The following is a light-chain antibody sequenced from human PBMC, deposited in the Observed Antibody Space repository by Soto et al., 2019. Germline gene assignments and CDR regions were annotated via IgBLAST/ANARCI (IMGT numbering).Light chain of an antibody. CDR1: QSVSSN. CDR2: GAS. V-gene: IGKV3-15*01. CDR3: QQYDNWPLT. J-gene: IGKJ4*01. Sequence: EIVMTQSPAILSVSSGERATLSCRASQSVSSNLAWSQQKSGQTPRLLIYGASTRATDIPARIRRGGSEAEFTLTLGSLQSEQCALYCCQQYDNWPLTFGGGPKVGI.